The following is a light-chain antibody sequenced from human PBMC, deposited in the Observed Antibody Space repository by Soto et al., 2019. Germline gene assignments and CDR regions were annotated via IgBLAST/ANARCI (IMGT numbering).Light chain of an antibody. CDR1: SSDVGTFNL. Sequence: QSALTQPASVSGFLGQSITMSCTGSSSDVGTFNLVSWFQQHPGKAPRTLIYDTSNKHSWTPARFSGSLLGGKAALTLSGAQPEDEAEYYCFLVYSGGVVFGGGTKVTVL. V-gene: IGLV7-46*01. CDR2: DTS. J-gene: IGLJ2*01. CDR3: FLVYSGGVV.